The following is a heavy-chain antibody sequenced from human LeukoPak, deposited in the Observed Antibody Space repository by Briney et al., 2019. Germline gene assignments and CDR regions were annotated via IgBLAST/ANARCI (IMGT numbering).Heavy chain of an antibody. CDR1: GVSISSSDYY. Sequence: PSETLSLTCTVSGVSISSSDYYWGWIRQPPGKGLEWIGSIYYSGSTYYNPSLKSRVTMSVDTSKNQFSLKLKSVTAADTAVYYCARESDRYCFSTSCPNWFDPWGQGTLVTVSS. D-gene: IGHD2-2*01. CDR2: IYYSGST. J-gene: IGHJ5*02. CDR3: ARESDRYCFSTSCPNWFDP. V-gene: IGHV4-39*07.